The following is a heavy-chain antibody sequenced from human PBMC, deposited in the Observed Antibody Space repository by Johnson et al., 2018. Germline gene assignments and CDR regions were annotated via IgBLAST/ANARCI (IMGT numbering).Heavy chain of an antibody. Sequence: VQLVQSGGGVVQPGRSLRLSCAASGFTFSSYVMYWVRQSPGRGLDWVSGISGSGANTDYADSVKGRFTISRDNSKNTRYLQMNGLRAEDTAVYFCAKDPDSSGDFYYMDVWGKGTTVTVSS. CDR3: AKDPDSSGDFYYMDV. J-gene: IGHJ6*03. CDR1: GFTFSSYV. V-gene: IGHV3-23*04. D-gene: IGHD6-25*01. CDR2: ISGSGANT.